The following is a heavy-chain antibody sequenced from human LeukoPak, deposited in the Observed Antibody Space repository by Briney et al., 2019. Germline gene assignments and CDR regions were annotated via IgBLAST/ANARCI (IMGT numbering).Heavy chain of an antibody. V-gene: IGHV1-2*02. D-gene: IGHD4-17*01. CDR3: TYDYGDRGHSSTLDY. J-gene: IGHJ4*02. Sequence: GASVKVSCKASGYTFTGYYMHWVRQAPGQGLEWMGWINPNSGGTNYAQKFQGRVTMTRDTSISTAYMELSRLRSDDTAVYYCTYDYGDRGHSSTLDYWGQGTLVTVSS. CDR1: GYTFTGYY. CDR2: INPNSGGT.